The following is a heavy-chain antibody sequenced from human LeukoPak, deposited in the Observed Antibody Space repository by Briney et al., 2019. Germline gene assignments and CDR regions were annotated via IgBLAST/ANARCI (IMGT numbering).Heavy chain of an antibody. CDR3: TRSRRDGNDY. D-gene: IGHD5-24*01. CDR2: INEDGSAK. V-gene: IGHV3-7*01. CDR1: GFTFSSSW. J-gene: IGHJ4*02. Sequence: SLXXSXAASGFTFSSSWMSWVRQAPGKGLEWVANINEDGSAKYYVDSVKGRFTISRDNAKRSLDLQVNSLRAEDTAVYYCTRSRRDGNDYWGQGTLVTVSS.